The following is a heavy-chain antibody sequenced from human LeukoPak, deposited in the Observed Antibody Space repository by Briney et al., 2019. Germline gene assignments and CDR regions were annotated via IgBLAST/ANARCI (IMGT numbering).Heavy chain of an antibody. D-gene: IGHD2-2*01. J-gene: IGHJ4*02. V-gene: IGHV1-69*01. Sequence: GSSVKVSCKASGGTFSSYAISWVRQAPGQGLEWMGGIIPIFGTANYAQKFQGRVTITADESTSTAYMELSSLRSEDTAVYYCARGGLSRYCSNTSCYHEWGYYFDYWGQGTLVTVSS. CDR3: ARGGLSRYCSNTSCYHEWGYYFDY. CDR2: IIPIFGTA. CDR1: GGTFSSYA.